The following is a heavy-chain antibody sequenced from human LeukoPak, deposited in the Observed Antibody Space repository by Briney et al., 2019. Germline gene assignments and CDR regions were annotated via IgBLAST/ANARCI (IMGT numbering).Heavy chain of an antibody. J-gene: IGHJ5*02. CDR1: GGSITSYY. D-gene: IGHD4-11*01. Sequence: SETLSPTRPVSGGSITSYYWDWIRQPPRKGLDWVWGIYGSGGANYNPSLKSRVTMSVDTSKNQFSLKLSSVTAADTAVYYCARDHGVTVAYNWFDPWGQGTLVTVSS. CDR3: ARDHGVTVAYNWFDP. V-gene: IGHV4-4*07. CDR2: IYGSGGA.